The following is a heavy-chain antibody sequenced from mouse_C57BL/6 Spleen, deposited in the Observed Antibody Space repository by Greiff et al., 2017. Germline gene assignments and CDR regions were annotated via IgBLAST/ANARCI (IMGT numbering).Heavy chain of an antibody. Sequence: EVQLQQSGPELVKPGASVKISCKASGYTFTDYYMNWVKQSHGKSLEWIGDINPNNGGTSYNQKFKGKATLTVDKSSSTAYMELRSLTSEDSAVYYCARGIAAQAPWFAYWGQGTLVTVSA. CDR1: GYTFTDYY. CDR3: ARGIAAQAPWFAY. CDR2: INPNNGGT. D-gene: IGHD3-2*02. J-gene: IGHJ3*01. V-gene: IGHV1-26*01.